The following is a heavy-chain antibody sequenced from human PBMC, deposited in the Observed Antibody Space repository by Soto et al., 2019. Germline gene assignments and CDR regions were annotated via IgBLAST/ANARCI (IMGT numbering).Heavy chain of an antibody. D-gene: IGHD3-3*01. J-gene: IGHJ4*02. CDR1: GYNFAGYW. Sequence: GESLKISCNGSGYNFAGYWIAWVRQMSGKGLELMGIIYPSDSDTRYRPSFQGQVTISADKSISSAYLQWSSLRASDTAMYYCARGGVSTRTFDYWGQGTPVTVSS. CDR2: IYPSDSDT. V-gene: IGHV5-51*01. CDR3: ARGGVSTRTFDY.